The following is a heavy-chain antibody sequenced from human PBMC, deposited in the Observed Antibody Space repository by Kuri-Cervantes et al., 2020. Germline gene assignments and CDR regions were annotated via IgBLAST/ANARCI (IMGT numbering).Heavy chain of an antibody. Sequence: ASVKVSCKASGYTFTSYDINWVRQATGQGLEWMGWMNPNSGNTGYAQKFQGRVTMTRNTSISTAYMELSSLRSDDTAVYYCARDGLGAAASLAFDIWGQGTMVTVSS. CDR3: ARDGLGAAASLAFDI. CDR1: GYTFTSYD. J-gene: IGHJ3*02. CDR2: MNPNSGNT. V-gene: IGHV1-8*01. D-gene: IGHD6-13*01.